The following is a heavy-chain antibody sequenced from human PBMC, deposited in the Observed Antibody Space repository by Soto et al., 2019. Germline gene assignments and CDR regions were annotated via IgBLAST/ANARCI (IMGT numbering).Heavy chain of an antibody. CDR3: AGGGGVGVGGSAAFDM. V-gene: IGHV1-2*02. D-gene: IGHD2-21*01. Sequence: QLHLVQSGAVVKKPGASVTVSCSASGYPVTAYYMHWVRQAPGRGLEWMGGINPATGAAKYTQTCQGRVTLARDPATSTVFMGLRGLASGGTAVFFWAGGGGVGVGGSAAFDMGGPGTLVTVSS. CDR2: INPATGAA. J-gene: IGHJ3*02. CDR1: GYPVTAYY.